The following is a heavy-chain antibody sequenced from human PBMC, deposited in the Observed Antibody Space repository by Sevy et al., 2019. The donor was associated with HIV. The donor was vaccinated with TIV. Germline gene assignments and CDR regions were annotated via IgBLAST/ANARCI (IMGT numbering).Heavy chain of an antibody. V-gene: IGHV3-74*01. J-gene: IGHJ4*02. Sequence: GGCLRLSWAASGFTFSSYWMHWVRHAPGKGLVWVSRISSDGSSTRYADSVRGRFTISRDNAKNTLYLQMNSLAAEDTALYYCARDGTAARDFDYWGQGTLVTVSS. CDR3: ARDGTAARDFDY. D-gene: IGHD6-25*01. CDR2: ISSDGSST. CDR1: GFTFSSYW.